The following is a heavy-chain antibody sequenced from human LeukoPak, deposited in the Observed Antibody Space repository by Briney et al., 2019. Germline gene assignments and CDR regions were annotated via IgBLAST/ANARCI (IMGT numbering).Heavy chain of an antibody. CDR1: GGSISSYY. CDR3: ARVRYFDWLSPDAFDI. D-gene: IGHD3-9*01. J-gene: IGHJ3*02. CDR2: IYYSGST. V-gene: IGHV4-59*12. Sequence: PSETLSLTCTVSGGSISSYYWSWIRQPPGKGLEWIGYIYYSGSTNYNPSLKSRVTISVDKSKNQFSLKLSSVTAADTAVYYCARVRYFDWLSPDAFDIWGQGTMVTVSS.